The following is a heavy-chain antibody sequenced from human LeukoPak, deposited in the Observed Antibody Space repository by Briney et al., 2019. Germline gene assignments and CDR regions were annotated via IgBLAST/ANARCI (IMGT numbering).Heavy chain of an antibody. V-gene: IGHV4-30-4*01. D-gene: IGHD3-22*01. CDR3: ARPYYYDSRIDP. CDR1: GGSISSGDYY. J-gene: IGHJ5*02. Sequence: SQTLSLTCTVSGGSISSGDYYWSWIRQPPGKGLEWIAYMYYSGSTYYNPSLKSRVTMSADTPKNQLSLKLSSVTAADTAVYYCARPYYYDSRIDPWGQGILVTVSS. CDR2: MYYSGST.